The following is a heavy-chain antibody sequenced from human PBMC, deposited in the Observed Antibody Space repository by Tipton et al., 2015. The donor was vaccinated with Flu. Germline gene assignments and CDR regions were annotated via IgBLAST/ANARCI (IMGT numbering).Heavy chain of an antibody. CDR3: ARDPLVAKYYSGMDI. D-gene: IGHD2/OR15-2a*01. J-gene: IGHJ6*02. V-gene: IGHV1-18*01. CDR2: ISAYNGDT. CDR1: AYTFTRHG. Sequence: QMQLVQSGAEVKRPGASVKVSCKASAYTFTRHGISWVRQAPGQGLEWMGWISAYNGDTSNAQKFQGRLTMTTDPSTSTGYMELRSLTSDDTAVYYCARDPLVAKYYSGMDIWGQGTTVTVSS.